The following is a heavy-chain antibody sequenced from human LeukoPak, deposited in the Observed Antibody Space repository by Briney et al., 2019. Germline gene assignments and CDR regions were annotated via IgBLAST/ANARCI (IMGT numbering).Heavy chain of an antibody. CDR3: AKDARTNDYGDYGDY. CDR1: GFTFSSYA. Sequence: GGSLRLSCAASGFTFSSYAMSWVRQAAGKGLEGVAAISGSGGSTYYAPSVQGRFTISRDNSKNTLYLQMNSLRAEDTAVYYCAKDARTNDYGDYGDYWGQGTLVTVSS. D-gene: IGHD4-17*01. V-gene: IGHV3-23*01. J-gene: IGHJ4*02. CDR2: ISGSGGST.